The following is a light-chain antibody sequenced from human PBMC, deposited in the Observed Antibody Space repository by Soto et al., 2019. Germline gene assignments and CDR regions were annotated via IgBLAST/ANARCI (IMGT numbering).Light chain of an antibody. V-gene: IGLV2-14*01. Sequence: QSALTQPASVSGSPGQSITISCTGTSSDVGGYYYVSWYQHHPGKAPKLMIYQVSNRPSGVSNRFSGSKSGNTASLTISGLQAEDEADYYCSSYRSSSTPYYVFGTGTKLTVL. CDR1: SSDVGGYYY. CDR3: SSYRSSSTPYYV. CDR2: QVS. J-gene: IGLJ1*01.